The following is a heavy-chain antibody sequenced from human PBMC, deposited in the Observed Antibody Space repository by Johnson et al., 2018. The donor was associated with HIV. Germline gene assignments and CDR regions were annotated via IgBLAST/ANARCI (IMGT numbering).Heavy chain of an antibody. Sequence: QEKLVESGGGVVQPGGSLRLSCAASGFTFSSYGMHWVRQAPGKGLEWVAVISFDGNLKKYADSVKGRFTISRDNSKNMVYLQMNSLRPEDTAVYYCARDGRDLVTRGSFDIWGQGTMVTVSS. V-gene: IGHV3-30*03. J-gene: IGHJ3*02. D-gene: IGHD3-9*01. CDR3: ARDGRDLVTRGSFDI. CDR2: ISFDGNLK. CDR1: GFTFSSYG.